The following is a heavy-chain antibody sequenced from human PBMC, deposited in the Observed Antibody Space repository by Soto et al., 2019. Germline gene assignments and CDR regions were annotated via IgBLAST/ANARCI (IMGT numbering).Heavy chain of an antibody. J-gene: IGHJ6*02. Sequence: GESLKISCKGSGYTFTDYWINRVRQMPGKCLEWMGRIDPSDSYNKYSPSFQGHVTISADKSISTAYLAWSSLDASDTAMYYCARARSITIFGVVGFELDVWCQGTTVTVSS. CDR3: ARARSITIFGVVGFELDV. CDR2: IDPSDSYN. D-gene: IGHD3-3*01. V-gene: IGHV5-10-1*01. CDR1: GYTFTDYW.